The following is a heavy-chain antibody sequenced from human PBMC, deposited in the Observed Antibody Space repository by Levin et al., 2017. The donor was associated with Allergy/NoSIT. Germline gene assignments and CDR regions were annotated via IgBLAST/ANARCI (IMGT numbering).Heavy chain of an antibody. D-gene: IGHD7-27*01. CDR1: GFTFDDYA. Sequence: PGGSLRLSCAASGFTFDDYAMHWVRQAPGKGLEWVSGISWNSGSIGYADSVKGRFTISRDNAKNSLYLQMNSLRAEDTALYYCAKDTLRGFSWGFYYGMDVWGQGTTVTVSS. CDR3: AKDTLRGFSWGFYYGMDV. V-gene: IGHV3-9*01. CDR2: ISWNSGSI. J-gene: IGHJ6*02.